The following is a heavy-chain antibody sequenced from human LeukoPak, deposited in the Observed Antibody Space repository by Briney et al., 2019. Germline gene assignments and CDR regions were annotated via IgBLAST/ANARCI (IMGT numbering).Heavy chain of an antibody. CDR1: GGSIRSYY. CDR3: AIDSSGYGDYGDY. J-gene: IGHJ4*02. Sequence: SETLSLTCTVSGGSIRSYYWSWIRQPARKGLEWIGRIYTSGSTNYNPSLKSRVTMSVDTSKNQFSLKLSSVTAADTAVYYCAIDSSGYGDYGDYWGQGTLVTVSS. CDR2: IYTSGST. D-gene: IGHD6-25*01. V-gene: IGHV4-4*07.